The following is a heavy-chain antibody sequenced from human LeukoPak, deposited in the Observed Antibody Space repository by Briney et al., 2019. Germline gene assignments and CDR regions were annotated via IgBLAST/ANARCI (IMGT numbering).Heavy chain of an antibody. V-gene: IGHV5-51*01. D-gene: IGHD5-24*01. Sequence: GESLKISCKGSGYSFTSYWIGWARQMPGKGLEWMGIIYSGDSDTRYSPSFQGQVSISADKSISTAYLQWSSLKASDTAMYYCARQEEMATIGYFDYWGQGTLVTVSS. CDR3: ARQEEMATIGYFDY. CDR2: IYSGDSDT. J-gene: IGHJ4*02. CDR1: GYSFTSYW.